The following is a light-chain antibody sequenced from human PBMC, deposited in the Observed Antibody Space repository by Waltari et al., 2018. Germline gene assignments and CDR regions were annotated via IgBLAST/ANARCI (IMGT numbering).Light chain of an antibody. CDR2: EVS. CDR3: SSYAGSNNVV. CDR1: SSDVGRYNY. J-gene: IGLJ2*01. Sequence: QSALTQPPSASGSPGQSVTISCTGTSSDVGRYNYVPWYQPHPGKAPKLMIYEVSKRPSGVPARLSGSKSGNTASLTVSGLQAEDEADYYCSSYAGSNNVVFGGGTKLTVL. V-gene: IGLV2-8*01.